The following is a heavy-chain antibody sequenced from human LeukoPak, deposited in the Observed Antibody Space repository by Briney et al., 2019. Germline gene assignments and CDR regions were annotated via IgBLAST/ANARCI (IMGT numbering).Heavy chain of an antibody. Sequence: SQTLSLTCTVSGGSISSGGYYWSWIRQPPGKGLEWIGYIYHSGSTYYNPSLKSRVTISVDRSKNQFSLKLSSVTAADTAVYYCAREGPNGMGVAYYYYMDVWGKGTTVTVSS. D-gene: IGHD3-3*01. V-gene: IGHV4-30-2*01. CDR2: IYHSGST. CDR3: AREGPNGMGVAYYYYMDV. CDR1: GGSISSGGYY. J-gene: IGHJ6*03.